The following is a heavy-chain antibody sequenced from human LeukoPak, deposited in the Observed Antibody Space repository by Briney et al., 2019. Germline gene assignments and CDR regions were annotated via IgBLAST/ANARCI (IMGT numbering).Heavy chain of an antibody. J-gene: IGHJ4*02. CDR1: GXSIAINNYS. D-gene: IGHD3-10*01. V-gene: IGHV4-39*01. CDR3: ARHRGDYYGSGSYFDY. CDR2: IYSSGST. Sequence: KPSETLSLTFTVSGXSIAINNYSWGWIRQPPGKGLEWIGSIYSSGSTYYNPSLKIRVTISVDASKNQFSLKLSSVTAADTTVYYCARHRGDYYGSGSYFDYWGQGTLVTVSS.